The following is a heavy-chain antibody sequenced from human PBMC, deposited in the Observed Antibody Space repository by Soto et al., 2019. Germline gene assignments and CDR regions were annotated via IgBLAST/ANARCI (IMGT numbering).Heavy chain of an antibody. CDR3: ASSLHMTYGMDV. V-gene: IGHV4-59*01. Sequence: PSETLSLTCTVSGGYISSYYWSWIRQPPGKGLEWIGYMYYRGSTNSNPSLKSRVTMSVDTSKSQFSLKVTSVTAADTAIYYCASSLHMTYGMDVWGQGTTVTVSS. J-gene: IGHJ6*01. CDR2: MYYRGST. CDR1: GGYISSYY.